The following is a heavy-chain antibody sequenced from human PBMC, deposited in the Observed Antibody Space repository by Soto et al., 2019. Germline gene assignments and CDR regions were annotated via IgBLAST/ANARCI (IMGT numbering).Heavy chain of an antibody. CDR1: GFTFSSYW. J-gene: IGHJ4*02. CDR2: IKQDGSEK. Sequence: EVQLVESGGGLVQPGGSLRLSCAASGFTFSSYWRSWVRQAPGKGLEWVANIKQDGSEKYYVDSVKGRFTISRDNAKNSLYLQMNSLRAEDTAVYYCAGGTLDYWGQGTLVTVSS. D-gene: IGHD2-15*01. CDR3: AGGTLDY. V-gene: IGHV3-7*01.